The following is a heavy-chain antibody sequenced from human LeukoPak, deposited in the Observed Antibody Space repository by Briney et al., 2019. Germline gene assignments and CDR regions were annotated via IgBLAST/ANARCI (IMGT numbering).Heavy chain of an antibody. CDR3: VEEAGAVAGRFDH. CDR2: IQYDGSSI. D-gene: IGHD6-19*01. J-gene: IGHJ4*02. CDR1: GLIFSNYG. V-gene: IGHV3-30*02. Sequence: GGSLRLSCAASGLIFSNYGMHWVRQAPGKGLEWVTFIQYDGSSIYYADSVKGRFTISGDNSKNTVYLQMNSLRPEDTAVYYCVEEAGAVAGRFDHWGQGTLVTVSS.